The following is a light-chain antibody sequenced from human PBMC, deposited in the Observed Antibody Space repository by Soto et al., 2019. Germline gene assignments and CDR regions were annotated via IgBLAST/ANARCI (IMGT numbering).Light chain of an antibody. J-gene: IGLJ2*01. CDR1: NIGNKR. CDR3: QVWDTTNPVI. CDR2: DDS. V-gene: IGLV3-21*02. Sequence: SYELTQPPSVSVAPGQTARIPCGGNNIGNKRVHWYQLKPGQAPVLVVYDDSDRPSGIPDRFSGSNSGNTATLTISRVEAGDEADYYCQVWDTTNPVIFGGGTKLTVL.